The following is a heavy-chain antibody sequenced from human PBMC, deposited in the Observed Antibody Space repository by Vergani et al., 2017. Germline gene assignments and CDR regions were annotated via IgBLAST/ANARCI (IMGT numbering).Heavy chain of an antibody. Sequence: QVQLVQSGAEVNKPGSSVKVSCKASGGTFSSYAISWVRQAPGQGLEWMGGIIPIFGTANYAQKFQGRVTITADESTSTAYMELSSLRSEDTAVYYCARNYDYVWGSYPVNWFDPWGQGTLVTVSS. V-gene: IGHV1-69*01. D-gene: IGHD3-16*02. J-gene: IGHJ5*02. CDR3: ARNYDYVWGSYPVNWFDP. CDR1: GGTFSSYA. CDR2: IIPIFGTA.